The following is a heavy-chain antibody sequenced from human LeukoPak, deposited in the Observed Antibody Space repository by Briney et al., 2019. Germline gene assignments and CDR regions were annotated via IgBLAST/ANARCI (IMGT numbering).Heavy chain of an antibody. CDR2: ISSDGSKN. V-gene: IGHV3-30*18. D-gene: IGHD6-19*01. CDR3: AKDAKDSSGWYLSHFSAGDY. J-gene: IGHJ4*02. Sequence: GGSLRLSCAASGFTFTNYAMHWVRQTPGKGLEWVALISSDGSKNIYADPVKGRFTVSRDNSKNTLYLQMNSLRAEDTAVYYCAKDAKDSSGWYLSHFSAGDYWGQGTLVTVSS. CDR1: GFTFTNYA.